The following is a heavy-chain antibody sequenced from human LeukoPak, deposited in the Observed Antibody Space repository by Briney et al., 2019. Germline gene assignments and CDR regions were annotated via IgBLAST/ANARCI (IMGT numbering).Heavy chain of an antibody. CDR2: IGAYNGNT. V-gene: IGHV1-18*01. D-gene: IGHD6-6*01. CDR3: ATGIAARPWEVY. CDR1: GYTFTSYG. J-gene: IGHJ4*02. Sequence: ASVKVSCKASGYTFTSYGISWVRQAPGQGLEWMGWIGAYNGNTNYAQKLQGRVTMTTDTSTSTAYMELRSLRSDDTVVYYCATGIAARPWEVYWGQGTLVTVSS.